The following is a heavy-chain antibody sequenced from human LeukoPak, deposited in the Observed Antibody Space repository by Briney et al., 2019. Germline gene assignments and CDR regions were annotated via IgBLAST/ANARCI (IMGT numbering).Heavy chain of an antibody. J-gene: IGHJ4*02. CDR3: ARVMVAATHPDY. D-gene: IGHD2-15*01. CDR2: IIPIFGTA. V-gene: IGHV1-69*01. CDR1: GGTFSSYA. Sequence: ASVKVSCKASGGTFSSYAISWVRQAPGQGLEWMGGIIPIFGTANYAQKFQGRVTITADESTSTAYMELSSLRSEDTAEYYCARVMVAATHPDYWGQGTLVTVSS.